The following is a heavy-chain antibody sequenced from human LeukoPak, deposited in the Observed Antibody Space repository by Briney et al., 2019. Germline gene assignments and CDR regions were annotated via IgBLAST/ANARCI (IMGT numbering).Heavy chain of an antibody. CDR3: ARARVVGGSGRVYFDY. D-gene: IGHD1-26*01. V-gene: IGHV4-59*01. CDR2: IYYSGST. CDR1: GGSISSYY. Sequence: SETLSLTCTVSGGSISSYYWSWIRQPPGKGLEWIGYIYYSGSTNYNPSLKSRVTISVDASKNQFSLKLSSVTAADTAVYYCARARVVGGSGRVYFDYWGQGTLVTVSS. J-gene: IGHJ4*02.